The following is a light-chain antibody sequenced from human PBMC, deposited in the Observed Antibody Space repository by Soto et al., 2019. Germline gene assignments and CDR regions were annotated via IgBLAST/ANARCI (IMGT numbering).Light chain of an antibody. Sequence: DIQMTQSPSSLSASVGDRVTITCRASQSISSYLNWYQQQPGKAPKLLIYAASSLQSGVPSRFSGSGSGTDLTLTISSLQPEDFATYYCQQSYSTPMYTFGQGTKLEIK. V-gene: IGKV1-39*01. CDR1: QSISSY. CDR2: AAS. J-gene: IGKJ2*01. CDR3: QQSYSTPMYT.